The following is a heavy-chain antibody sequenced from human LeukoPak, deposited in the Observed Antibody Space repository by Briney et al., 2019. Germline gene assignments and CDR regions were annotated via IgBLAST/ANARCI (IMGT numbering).Heavy chain of an antibody. J-gene: IGHJ6*02. CDR1: GFNFGNHA. D-gene: IGHD1-14*01. Sequence: GGSLRLSCAASGFNFGNHAMHWVRQAPSQGLEWVAVISFDGKNTYYADSVKGRFTISRDNSKSTLYLQMDSLSPEDTAVFYCARGKHYRSFYNGLDVWGQGTTATVSS. CDR2: ISFDGKNT. CDR3: ARGKHYRSFYNGLDV. V-gene: IGHV3-30*04.